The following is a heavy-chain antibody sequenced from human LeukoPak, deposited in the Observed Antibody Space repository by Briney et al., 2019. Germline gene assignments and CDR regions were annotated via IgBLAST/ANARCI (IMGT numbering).Heavy chain of an antibody. CDR3: ARGGPLRLGESSLYGY. V-gene: IGHV1-8*01. CDR2: MNPNSGNT. Sequence: ASVKVSCKASGYTFTSYDTNWVRQATGQGLEWMGWMNPNSGNTGYAQKFQGRVTMTRNTSISTAYMELSSLRSEDTAVYYCARGGPLRLGESSLYGYWGQGTLVTVSS. J-gene: IGHJ4*02. CDR1: GYTFTSYD. D-gene: IGHD3-16*02.